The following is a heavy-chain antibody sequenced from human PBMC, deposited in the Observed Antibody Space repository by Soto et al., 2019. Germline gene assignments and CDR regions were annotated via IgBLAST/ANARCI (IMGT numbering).Heavy chain of an antibody. Sequence: QVQLVQSGAEVKKPGSSGKVSCKASGGTFSSYAISWVRQAPGQGLEWMGGIIPISDTTNYAQKFQGRVTITADESTSTAYMELSSLRSEDTAVYYCARSQGSSTSLEIYYYYCYGMDVWGQGTTVTVSS. CDR3: ARSQGSSTSLEIYYYYCYGMDV. CDR2: IIPISDTT. CDR1: GGTFSSYA. D-gene: IGHD2-2*01. J-gene: IGHJ6*02. V-gene: IGHV1-69*01.